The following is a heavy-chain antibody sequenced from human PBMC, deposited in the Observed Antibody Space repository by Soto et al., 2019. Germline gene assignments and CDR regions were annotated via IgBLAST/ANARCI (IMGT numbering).Heavy chain of an antibody. V-gene: IGHV4-34*01. CDR2: INHSGST. CDR1: GGSFSGYY. D-gene: IGHD6-6*01. CDR3: AREWYSSSFPGVAFDY. Sequence: ASETLSLTCAVYGGSFSGYYWSWIRQPPGKGLEWIGEINHSGSTNYNPSLKSRVTISVDTSKNQFSLKLSSVTAADTAVYYCAREWYSSSFPGVAFDYWGQGTLVT. J-gene: IGHJ4*02.